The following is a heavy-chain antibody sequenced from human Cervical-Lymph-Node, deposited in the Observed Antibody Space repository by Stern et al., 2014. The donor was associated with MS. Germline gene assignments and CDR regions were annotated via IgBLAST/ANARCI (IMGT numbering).Heavy chain of an antibody. CDR2: IYPGDSDT. CDR3: ARHGGIAAAGRDWFDP. CDR1: GYSFTSYW. D-gene: IGHD6-13*01. Sequence: EVQLVESGAEVKKPGESLKISCKGSGYSFTSYWIGWVRQMPGKGLEWKGIIYPGDSDTRYSPSFQGQVTISADKSISTAYLQWSSLKASDTAMYYCARHGGIAAAGRDWFDPWGQGTLVTVSS. V-gene: IGHV5-51*01. J-gene: IGHJ5*02.